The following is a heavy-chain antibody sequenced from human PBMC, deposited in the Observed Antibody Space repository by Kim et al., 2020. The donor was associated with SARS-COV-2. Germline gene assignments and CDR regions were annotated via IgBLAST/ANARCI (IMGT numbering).Heavy chain of an antibody. D-gene: IGHD3-16*02. Sequence: SVKVSCKASGGTFSSYAISWVRQAPGQGLEWMGGIIPIFGTANYAQKFQGRVTITADESTSTAYMELSSLRSEDTAVYYCARSLRGWGSYHNFDYWGQGTLVTVSS. CDR1: GGTFSSYA. CDR2: IIPIFGTA. J-gene: IGHJ4*02. CDR3: ARSLRGWGSYHNFDY. V-gene: IGHV1-69*13.